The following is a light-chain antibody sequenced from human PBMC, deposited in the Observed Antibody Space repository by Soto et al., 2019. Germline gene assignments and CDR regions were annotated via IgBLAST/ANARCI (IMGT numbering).Light chain of an antibody. V-gene: IGKV3-15*01. Sequence: EIVMTQSPGTLSLSPGETATLSCRASQSVDSNYLAWYQQKPGQAPRLLVYGISTRATDIPARFSGSGSGTEFTLTIGRLQSEDFGIYYCQQHSNWPITFGQGTRLEIK. CDR2: GIS. J-gene: IGKJ5*01. CDR3: QQHSNWPIT. CDR1: QSVDSN.